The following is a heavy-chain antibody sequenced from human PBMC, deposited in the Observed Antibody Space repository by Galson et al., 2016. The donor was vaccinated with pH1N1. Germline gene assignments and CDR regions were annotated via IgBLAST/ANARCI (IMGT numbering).Heavy chain of an antibody. J-gene: IGHJ4*02. CDR1: GFKFSNYA. V-gene: IGHV3-30*04. CDR2: ISYDGTKQ. CDR3: ARGEGSWVGGLLISILDY. Sequence: SLRLSCAASGFKFSNYAIHWVRQAPGKGLEWVAVISYDGTKQYYGDSVKGRFTISRDNSKNTLHLQLISPRVDDTAVYYCARGEGSWVGGLLISILDYWGQGTQVIVSS. D-gene: IGHD3-10*01.